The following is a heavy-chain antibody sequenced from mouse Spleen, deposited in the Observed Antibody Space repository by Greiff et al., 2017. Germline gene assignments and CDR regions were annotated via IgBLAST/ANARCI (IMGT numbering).Heavy chain of an antibody. D-gene: IGHD2-14*01. CDR3: VRRYFDY. J-gene: IGHJ2*01. Sequence: VQLKESVAELVRPGASVKLSCTASGFNIINTYLHWVKQRPEQGLEWIGRIDPANGNDNYDSKFQGKATITADTSSNTAYLQLTSLTSEDTAIYYCVRRYFDYWGQGTTLTVSS. CDR2: IDPANGND. CDR1: GFNIINTY. V-gene: IGHV14-3*01.